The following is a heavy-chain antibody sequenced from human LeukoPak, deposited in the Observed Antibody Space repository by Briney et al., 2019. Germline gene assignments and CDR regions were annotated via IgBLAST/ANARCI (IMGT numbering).Heavy chain of an antibody. J-gene: IGHJ4*02. D-gene: IGHD3-10*01. CDR1: GYSISSGRY. V-gene: IGHV4-38-2*01. Sequence: SETLSLTCAVSGYSISSGRYWGWIRQPPGKGLEWIGSIYHSGGTYYNPSLKSRVTISVDTSKNQFSLKMESVTAADTAVYAGFTPAVDYCSQGTLVTVSS. CDR2: IYHSGGT. CDR3: FTPAVDY.